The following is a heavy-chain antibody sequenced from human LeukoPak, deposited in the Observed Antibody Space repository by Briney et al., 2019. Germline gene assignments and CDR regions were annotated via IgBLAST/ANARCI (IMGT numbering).Heavy chain of an antibody. CDR1: GFTFSSYS. CDR3: ARLGSSGWYVGYYFDY. CDR2: ISSSSSTI. Sequence: GGSLRLSCAASGFTFSSYSMNWVRQAPGKGLEWVSHISSSSSTIYYADSVKGRFTISRDNAKNSLYLQMNSLRAEDTAVYYCARLGSSGWYVGYYFDYWGQGTLVTVSS. D-gene: IGHD6-19*01. V-gene: IGHV3-48*04. J-gene: IGHJ4*02.